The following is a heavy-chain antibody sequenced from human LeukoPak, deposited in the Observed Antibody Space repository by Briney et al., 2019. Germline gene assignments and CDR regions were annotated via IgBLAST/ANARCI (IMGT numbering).Heavy chain of an antibody. D-gene: IGHD3-3*01. CDR2: INPSGGST. J-gene: IGHJ6*03. V-gene: IGHV1-46*01. Sequence: ASVKVSCKASGYTFTSYYMHWVRQAPGQGLEWMGIINPSGGSTSYAQKFQGRVTMTRDTSTSTVYMELSSLRSEDAAVYYCARDAGGRFLEWPYMDVWGKGTTVTVSS. CDR1: GYTFTSYY. CDR3: ARDAGGRFLEWPYMDV.